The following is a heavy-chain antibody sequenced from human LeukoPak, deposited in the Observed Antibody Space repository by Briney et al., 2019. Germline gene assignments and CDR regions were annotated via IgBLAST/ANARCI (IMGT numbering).Heavy chain of an antibody. Sequence: ASVKVSCKASGGTFSSYAISWVRQAPGQGLEWMGRIIPILGIANYAQKFQGRVTITADKSTSTAYMELSSLRSEDTAVYYCAKDGRTMGSGWFYFDYWGQGTLVTVSS. CDR1: GGTFSSYA. J-gene: IGHJ4*02. V-gene: IGHV1-69*04. D-gene: IGHD6-19*01. CDR3: AKDGRTMGSGWFYFDY. CDR2: IIPILGIA.